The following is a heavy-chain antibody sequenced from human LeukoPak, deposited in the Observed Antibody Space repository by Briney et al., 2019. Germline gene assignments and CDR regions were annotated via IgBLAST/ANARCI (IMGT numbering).Heavy chain of an antibody. J-gene: IGHJ4*02. D-gene: IGHD3-22*01. CDR3: ARAPYYDSSGYYAPPSQDLLDY. CDR2: MYLSGTT. CDR1: GDSINSLDL. Sequence: SETLSLTCTVSGDSINSLDLWSWVRQPPGKGLEWIGEMYLSGTTHSNPSVKSRVTISVDTSKNQFSLKLSSVTAADTAVYYCARAPYYDSSGYYAPPSQDLLDYWGQGTLVTVSS. V-gene: IGHV4-4*02.